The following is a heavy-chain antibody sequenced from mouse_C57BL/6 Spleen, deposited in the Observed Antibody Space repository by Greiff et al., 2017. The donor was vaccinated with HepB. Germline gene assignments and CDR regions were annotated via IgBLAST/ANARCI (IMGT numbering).Heavy chain of an antibody. CDR1: GYTFTDYE. D-gene: IGHD2-4*01. V-gene: IGHV1-15*01. CDR2: IDPETGGT. J-gene: IGHJ3*01. CDR3: TGYYDYDVNFPFAY. Sequence: QVQLQQSGAELVRPGASVTLSCKASGYTFTDYEMHWVKQTPVHGLEWIGAIDPETGGTAYNQKFKGKAILTADKSSSTAYMELRSLTSEDSAVYYCTGYYDYDVNFPFAYWGKGTLVTVSA.